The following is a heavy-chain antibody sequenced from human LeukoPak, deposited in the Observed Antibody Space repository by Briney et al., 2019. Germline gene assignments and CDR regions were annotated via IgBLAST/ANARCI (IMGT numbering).Heavy chain of an antibody. J-gene: IGHJ3*02. V-gene: IGHV3-21*01. CDR3: ARDTYSTSTVSMDDAFDI. CDR1: GFTFSSYS. Sequence: PGGSLRLSCAASGFTFSSYSMNWVRQAPGKGLEWVSSISSSSSYIYYADSVKGRFTISRDNAKNSLYLQMNSLRAEDTAVYYCARDTYSTSTVSMDDAFDIWGQGTMVTVSS. CDR2: ISSSSSYI. D-gene: IGHD4-17*01.